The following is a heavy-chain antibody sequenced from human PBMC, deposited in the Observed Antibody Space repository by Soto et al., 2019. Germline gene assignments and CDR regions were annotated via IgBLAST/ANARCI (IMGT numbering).Heavy chain of an antibody. Sequence: PGGSLRISCTASGFAFGDDGVTWFRQAPGMGLEWVAFVRSKAYGGKTEYAASVKGRFTISRDDSKNIAYLQMSSQRTEDTAVYYCSRTGVDKSMATHCYNAMDVWGQGTTVTVSS. CDR3: SRTGVDKSMATHCYNAMDV. J-gene: IGHJ6*02. CDR1: GFAFGDDG. V-gene: IGHV3-49*03. D-gene: IGHD5-12*01. CDR2: VRSKAYGGKT.